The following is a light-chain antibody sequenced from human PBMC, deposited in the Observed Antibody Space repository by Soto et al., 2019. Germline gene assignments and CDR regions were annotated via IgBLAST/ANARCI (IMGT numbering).Light chain of an antibody. CDR3: QQYDDWPPIT. V-gene: IGKV3D-15*01. CDR1: QSVGTN. Sequence: EVVMTQSPATLSVSPGERATLSCRASQSVGTNLAWYQQKPVQAPRLLIYGASTRATGIPARFSGSGSGTEFSLTISNLQSEDFAVYYCQQYDDWPPITFGQGTRLEIK. CDR2: GAS. J-gene: IGKJ5*01.